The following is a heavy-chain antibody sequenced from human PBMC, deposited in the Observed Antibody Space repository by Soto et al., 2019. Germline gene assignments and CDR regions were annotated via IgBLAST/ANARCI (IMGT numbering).Heavy chain of an antibody. D-gene: IGHD7-27*01. CDR3: ARANWYSEY. CDR2: VYYNGIT. J-gene: IGHJ4*02. V-gene: IGHV4-59*11. Sequence: QVQLQESGPGLVKPSETLSLTCTVSGGSINNHYWSWIRQPPGKGLEWLGYVYYNGITNYNPSLKSRVTMSVDTSKNQVSLNLTSLTAADTATYYCARANWYSEYWGQLIPVTVSS. CDR1: GGSINNHY.